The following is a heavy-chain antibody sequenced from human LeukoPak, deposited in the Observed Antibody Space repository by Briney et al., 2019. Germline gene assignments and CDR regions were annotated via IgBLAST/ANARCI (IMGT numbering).Heavy chain of an antibody. D-gene: IGHD1-26*01. J-gene: IGHJ4*02. CDR3: ASQSKWALLGGLDY. V-gene: IGHV4-39*07. CDR1: GGSISSSNYY. CDR2: IYYSGST. Sequence: SETLSLTCTVSGGSISSSNYYWGWIRQPPGKGLEWIGSIYYSGSTNYNPSLKSRVTMSVDTSKNQFSLKLSSVTAADTAVYYCASQSKWALLGGLDYWGQGTLVTVSS.